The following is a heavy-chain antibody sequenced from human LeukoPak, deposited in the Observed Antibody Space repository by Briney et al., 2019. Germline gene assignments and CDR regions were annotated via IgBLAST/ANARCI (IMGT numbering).Heavy chain of an antibody. D-gene: IGHD3-9*01. CDR3: VKDRDYDILTAVFDY. CDR2: ISSNGGST. J-gene: IGHJ4*02. V-gene: IGHV3-64D*06. Sequence: GGSLRLSCSASGFTFSSYAMHWVRQAPGKGLEYASAISSNGGSTYYADSVKGRFTISRDNSKNTLYLQMSSLRGEDTAVYYRVKDRDYDILTAVFDYWGQGTLVTVSS. CDR1: GFTFSSYA.